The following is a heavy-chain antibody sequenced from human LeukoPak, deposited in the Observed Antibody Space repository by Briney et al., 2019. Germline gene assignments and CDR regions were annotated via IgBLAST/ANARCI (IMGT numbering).Heavy chain of an antibody. CDR2: IIPILGIA. D-gene: IGHD3-22*01. J-gene: IGHJ4*02. CDR3: AREDYDSPGDY. V-gene: IGHV1-69*04. CDR1: GGTFSSYA. Sequence: SVKVSCKASGGTFSSYAISWVRQAPGQGLEWMGRIIPILGIANYAQKFQGRVTITADKSTSTAYMELSSLRAEDTAVYYCAREDYDSPGDYWGQGTLVTVSS.